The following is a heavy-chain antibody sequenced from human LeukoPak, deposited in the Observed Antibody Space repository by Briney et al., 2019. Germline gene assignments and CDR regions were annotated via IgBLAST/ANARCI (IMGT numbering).Heavy chain of an antibody. CDR3: ARDSEEEWLVGPGTENYYDYYYMDV. J-gene: IGHJ6*03. Sequence: GASVKVSCKAFGYTFTNNWMHWVRQAPGQGPEWMGLISPTGGSTAYAQKLQGRVTMTTDTSTRTAYMELRSLRSDDTALYYCARDSEEEWLVGPGTENYYDYYYMDVWGKGTTVTISS. CDR2: ISPTGGST. V-gene: IGHV1-46*01. D-gene: IGHD6-19*01. CDR1: GYTFTNNW.